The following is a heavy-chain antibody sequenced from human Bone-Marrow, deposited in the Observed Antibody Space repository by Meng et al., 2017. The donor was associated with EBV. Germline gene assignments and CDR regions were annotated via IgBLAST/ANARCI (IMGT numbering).Heavy chain of an antibody. J-gene: IGHJ4*02. V-gene: IGHV1-69*01. Sequence: QLVQAAARVKTPWCAVKVSCKTSGGPFRYYAISWVRQAPGQGLEWLGGFLPRLGAPNYAQKFHGRVKITADESTSTHYMDLSSLRSEDTAIYYCASESGRGYTPDYWGQGNLVTVSS. CDR2: FLPRLGAP. CDR3: ASESGRGYTPDY. CDR1: GGPFRYYA. D-gene: IGHD3-10*01.